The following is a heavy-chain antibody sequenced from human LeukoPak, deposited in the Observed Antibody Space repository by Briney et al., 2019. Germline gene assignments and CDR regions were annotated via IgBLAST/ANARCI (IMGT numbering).Heavy chain of an antibody. CDR2: RSSNGVDT. CDR1: GFTVTTNG. Sequence: GGSLRLSCAASGFTVTTNGMHWVRQAPGKGLEDVSARSSNGVDTYYANSVKGRFTIFRDNATNSLYLQMNSLRAEDTAVYYCARGAFLSSGYYDYWGQGTLVTVSS. D-gene: IGHD3-22*01. V-gene: IGHV3-64*04. J-gene: IGHJ4*02. CDR3: ARGAFLSSGYYDY.